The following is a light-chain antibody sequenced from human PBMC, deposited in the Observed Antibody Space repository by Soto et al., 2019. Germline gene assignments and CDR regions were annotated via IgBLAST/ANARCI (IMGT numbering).Light chain of an antibody. CDR3: QQRSNWPRFT. J-gene: IGKJ3*01. CDR2: DVS. CDR1: QSVSSY. Sequence: EIVLTQSPATLSLPPGERATLSCRASQSVSSYFAWYQQKPGQAPRLIIYDVSNRATGIPARFSGSGSGTDFTLTISSLEPEDFAVYYGQQRSNWPRFTFGPGTKVDIK. V-gene: IGKV3-11*01.